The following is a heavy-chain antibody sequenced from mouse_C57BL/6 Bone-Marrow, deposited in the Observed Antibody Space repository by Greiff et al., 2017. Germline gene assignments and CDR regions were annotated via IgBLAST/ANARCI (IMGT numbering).Heavy chain of an antibody. J-gene: IGHJ3*01. D-gene: IGHD2-2*01. CDR2: IHPNSGST. CDR1: GYTFTSYW. Sequence: VQLQQPGAELVKPGASVKLSCKASGYTFTSYWMHWVKQRPGQGLEWIGMIHPNSGSTNYNEKFKSKATLTVDKSSSTAYMQLSSLPSEDSAVYYGARRDYGYDGFAYWGQGTLVTVSA. CDR3: ARRDYGYDGFAY. V-gene: IGHV1-64*01.